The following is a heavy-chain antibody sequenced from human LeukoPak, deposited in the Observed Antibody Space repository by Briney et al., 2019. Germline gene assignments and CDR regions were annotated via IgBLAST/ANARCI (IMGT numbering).Heavy chain of an antibody. V-gene: IGHV3-23*01. CDR2: ISGSGGST. CDR1: GFTFSSYA. Sequence: GGSLRLSCAASGFTFSSYAMSWVRQAPGKGLEWVSAISGSGGSTYCADSVKGRFTISRDNSKNTLYLQMNSLRAEDTAVYYCAKIVGTMIVVVIGPADYWGQGTLVTVSS. J-gene: IGHJ4*02. CDR3: AKIVGTMIVVVIGPADY. D-gene: IGHD3-22*01.